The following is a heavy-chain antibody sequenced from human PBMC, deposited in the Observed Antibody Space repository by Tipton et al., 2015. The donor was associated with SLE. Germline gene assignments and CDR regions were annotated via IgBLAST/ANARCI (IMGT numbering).Heavy chain of an antibody. V-gene: IGHV3-48*03. CDR3: ARSPYDSSGYYFDY. Sequence: SLRLSCAASGFTFSNYEMNWVRQAPGKGLEWVSYISSSGSTIYYADSVKGRFTISRDNAKNSLYLQMNSLRAEDTAVYYCARSPYDSSGYYFDYWGQGTLVTVSS. D-gene: IGHD3-22*01. CDR1: GFTFSNYE. J-gene: IGHJ4*02. CDR2: ISSSGSTI.